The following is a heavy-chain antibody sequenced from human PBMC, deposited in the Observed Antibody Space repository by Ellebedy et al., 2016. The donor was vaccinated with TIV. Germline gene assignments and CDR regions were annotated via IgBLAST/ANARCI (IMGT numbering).Heavy chain of an antibody. CDR2: ISHTATTI. CDR3: ARWLQSYFDY. D-gene: IGHD5-24*01. J-gene: IGHJ4*02. CDR1: GFSFSTYW. Sequence: GESLKISXAASGFSFSTYWMGWVRQAPGKGLEWISYISHTATTIHYADSVKGRFTISRDNSKNSLYLQMTSLRTEDTAVYYCARWLQSYFDYWGQGTLVTVSS. V-gene: IGHV3-11*01.